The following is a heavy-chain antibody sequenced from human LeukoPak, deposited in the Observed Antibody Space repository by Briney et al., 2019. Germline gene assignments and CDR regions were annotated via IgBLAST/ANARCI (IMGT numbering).Heavy chain of an antibody. V-gene: IGHV3-53*01. CDR1: GFTVSSNY. CDR3: ARAAIVGPSSAYYFDY. CDR2: IYSGGST. J-gene: IGHJ4*02. Sequence: PGGSLRLSCAASGFTVSSNYMSWVRQAPGKGLEWVSVIYSGGSTYYADSVKGRFTISRDNSKNTLYLQMNNLRAEDTAVYYCARAAIVGPSSAYYFDYWGQGTLVTVSS. D-gene: IGHD2-15*01.